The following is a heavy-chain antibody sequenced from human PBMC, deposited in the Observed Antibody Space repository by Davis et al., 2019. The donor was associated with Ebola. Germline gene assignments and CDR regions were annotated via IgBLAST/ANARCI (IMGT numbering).Heavy chain of an antibody. CDR2: IYSGGST. Sequence: GESLKISCAASGFTVSSNYMSWVRQAPGKGLEWVSVIYSGGSTYYADSVKGRFTISRHNSKNTLYLQMNSLRAEDTAVYYCARPYYYYGMDVWGQGTTVTVSS. J-gene: IGHJ6*02. CDR3: ARPYYYYGMDV. V-gene: IGHV3-53*04. CDR1: GFTVSSNY.